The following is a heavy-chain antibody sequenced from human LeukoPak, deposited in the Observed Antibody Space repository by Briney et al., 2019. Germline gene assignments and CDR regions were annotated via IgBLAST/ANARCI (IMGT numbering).Heavy chain of an antibody. J-gene: IGHJ4*02. CDR2: IHSGGST. D-gene: IGHD6-13*01. Sequence: GGSLRLSWAASGFTVSSNYMNWVRQAPGKGLEWVSVIHSGGSTYYADSVKGRFTISRDISKNTLYLQMNSLRAEDTAVYYCARDQRLGNSWFFLDYWGQGTLVTVSS. CDR1: GFTVSSNY. V-gene: IGHV3-53*01. CDR3: ARDQRLGNSWFFLDY.